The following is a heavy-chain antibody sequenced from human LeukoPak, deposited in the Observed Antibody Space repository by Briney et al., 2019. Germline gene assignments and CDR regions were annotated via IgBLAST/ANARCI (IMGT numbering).Heavy chain of an antibody. Sequence: GGSLRLSCEASGFTFSSYSMNWVRQAPGKGLEWISYISSSSDSRYYADSVKGRFTISRDNAKNSLYLQMNSPRAEDTAVYYCARDKFCSGGSCYAHDYWGQGTLVTVSS. D-gene: IGHD2-15*01. CDR2: ISSSSDSR. J-gene: IGHJ4*02. V-gene: IGHV3-48*04. CDR3: ARDKFCSGGSCYAHDY. CDR1: GFTFSSYS.